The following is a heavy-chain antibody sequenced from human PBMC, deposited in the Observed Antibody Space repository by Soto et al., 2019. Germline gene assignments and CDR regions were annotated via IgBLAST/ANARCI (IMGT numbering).Heavy chain of an antibody. CDR1: GDSINSDNYY. CDR2: LYYRGNT. Sequence: QLQLQESGPGLVKPSETLSLTCSVSGDSINSDNYYWGWIRQPPGKGLEWIGSLYYRGNTYYNPSLKPRVTISLDKSKSQFSLKLNSVTAADSAVYFCARLEGLATISYSFDYWGQGTLVTVSS. CDR3: ARLEGLATISYSFDY. D-gene: IGHD3-9*01. J-gene: IGHJ4*02. V-gene: IGHV4-39*01.